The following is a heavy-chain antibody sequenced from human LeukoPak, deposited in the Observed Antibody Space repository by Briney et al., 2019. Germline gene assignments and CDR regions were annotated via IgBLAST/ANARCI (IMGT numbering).Heavy chain of an antibody. D-gene: IGHD2-8*02. CDR1: GFTFGSAA. CDR2: ISGSDGGT. V-gene: IGHV3-23*01. Sequence: GGSLRLSCVASGFTFGSAAMTWVRQAPGKGLEWVSGISGSDGGTYYADSVKGRFTISRDNSKNTLYLQMNSLRDEDTAIYYCARDRGSGAFDNWGQGTLVTVSS. J-gene: IGHJ4*02. CDR3: ARDRGSGAFDN.